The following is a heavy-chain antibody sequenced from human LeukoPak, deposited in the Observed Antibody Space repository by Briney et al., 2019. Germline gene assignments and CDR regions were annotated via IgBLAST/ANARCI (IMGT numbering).Heavy chain of an antibody. CDR1: GGSFSNYY. CDR3: ARRWNYGRNYYIDV. V-gene: IGHV4-34*01. J-gene: IGHJ6*03. D-gene: IGHD1-7*01. CDR2: IYDSGRT. Sequence: SETLSLTCAVYGGSFSNYYWSWIRQPPGRGLEWIGEIYDSGRTNYNPSLMRRVTVSVDMAKNQFSLRLTSVTATDTAIYYCARRWNYGRNYYIDVWGNGATVSVSS.